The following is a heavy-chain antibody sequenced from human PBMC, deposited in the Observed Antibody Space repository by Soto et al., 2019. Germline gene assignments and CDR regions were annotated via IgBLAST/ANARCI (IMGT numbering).Heavy chain of an antibody. CDR1: GFSFTGYY. Sequence: ASVKVSCKASGFSFTGYYIHWLRQAPGQGLEWMGWINAHSGGTEYAQKFQGRVTLTRDTSIATVYLTLTSLTSDDTALYYCAKDLTRQLAYWSDPWGQGTQVTVSS. CDR3: AKDLTRQLAYWSDP. V-gene: IGHV1-2*02. CDR2: INAHSGGT. D-gene: IGHD6-6*01. J-gene: IGHJ5*02.